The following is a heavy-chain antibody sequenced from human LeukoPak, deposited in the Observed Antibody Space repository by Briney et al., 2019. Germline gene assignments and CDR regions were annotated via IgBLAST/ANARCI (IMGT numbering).Heavy chain of an antibody. CDR2: IAYDGNNI. Sequence: PGGSLRLSCAASGFTFSHYAMHWVRQAPGKGLEWVAIIAYDGNNIYYADSVKGRFTISRDNSKNTLYLQMNSLRGDDTAVYYCVREIHGDQPNWGQGTLVTVSS. CDR1: GFTFSHYA. CDR3: VREIHGDQPN. J-gene: IGHJ4*02. D-gene: IGHD4-17*01. V-gene: IGHV3-30*04.